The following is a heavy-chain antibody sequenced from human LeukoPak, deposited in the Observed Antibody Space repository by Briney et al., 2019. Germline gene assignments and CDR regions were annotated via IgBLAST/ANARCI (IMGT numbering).Heavy chain of an antibody. D-gene: IGHD2-15*01. CDR2: INSDGSST. CDR1: GFTFSSYW. CDR3: AARRKVVAATYAYWFDP. Sequence: GGFLRLSCAASGFTFSSYWMHWVRQAPGKGLVWVSRINSDGSSTSYADSVKGRFTISRDNAKNTLYLQMNSLRAEDTAVYYCAARRKVVAATYAYWFDPWGQGTLVTVSS. J-gene: IGHJ5*02. V-gene: IGHV3-74*01.